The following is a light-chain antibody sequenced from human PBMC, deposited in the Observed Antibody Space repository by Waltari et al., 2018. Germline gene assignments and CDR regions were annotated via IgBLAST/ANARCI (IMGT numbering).Light chain of an antibody. V-gene: IGKV1-NL1*01. CDR3: QQSYTVPP. CDR1: QGISNS. J-gene: IGKJ5*01. CDR2: AAS. Sequence: DIQITQSPSSLSASVGDRGTITCRARQGISNSLAWYEQKPGKAPKLRLYAASRLENGVPSRFSGSGSVTDYTLTIRSLQPQDFATYYCQQSYTVPPFGQGTRLEIK.